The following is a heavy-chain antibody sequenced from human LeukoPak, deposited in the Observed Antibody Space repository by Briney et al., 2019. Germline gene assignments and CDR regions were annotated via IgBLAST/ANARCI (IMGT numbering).Heavy chain of an antibody. Sequence: PSETLSLTCAVYGGSFSGYYWSWIRQPPGKGLEWIGEINHSGSTNYNPSLKSRVTISVDTSKNQFSLKLSSVTAADTAVYYCARSYGDFVLSWFDPWGQGTLVTVSS. J-gene: IGHJ5*02. CDR1: GGSFSGYY. V-gene: IGHV4-34*01. D-gene: IGHD4-17*01. CDR3: ARSYGDFVLSWFDP. CDR2: INHSGST.